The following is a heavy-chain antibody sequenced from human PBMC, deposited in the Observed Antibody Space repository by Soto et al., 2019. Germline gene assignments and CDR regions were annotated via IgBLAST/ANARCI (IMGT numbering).Heavy chain of an antibody. J-gene: IGHJ4*02. Sequence: QVQLVQSGAEVKKPGASVKVSCKASGYTFTGYYMHWVRQAPGQGLEWMGWINPNSGGTNYAQKFQGWVTRTRDTAISTAYMELSKLRSDDTAVYYCASASLGATHAFDYWGQGTLVTVSS. D-gene: IGHD1-26*01. CDR2: INPNSGGT. V-gene: IGHV1-2*04. CDR1: GYTFTGYY. CDR3: ASASLGATHAFDY.